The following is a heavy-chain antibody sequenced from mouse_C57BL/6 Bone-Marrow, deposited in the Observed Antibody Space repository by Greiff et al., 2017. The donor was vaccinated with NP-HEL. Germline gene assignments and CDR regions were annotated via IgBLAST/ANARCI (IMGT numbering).Heavy chain of an antibody. J-gene: IGHJ1*03. V-gene: IGHV14-1*01. CDR2: IDPEDGDT. CDR3: TTGDYGSSPWYFDV. D-gene: IGHD1-1*01. CDR1: GFNIKDYY. Sequence: VQLQQSGAELVRPGASVKLSCTASGFNIKDYYMHWVKQRPEQGLEWIGRIDPEDGDTEYAPKFQGKATMTADTSSNTAYLQLSSLTSEDTAVYYCTTGDYGSSPWYFDVWGTGTTVTVSS.